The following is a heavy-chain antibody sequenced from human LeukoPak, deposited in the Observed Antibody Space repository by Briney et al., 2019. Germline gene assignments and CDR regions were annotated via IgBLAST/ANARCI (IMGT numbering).Heavy chain of an antibody. D-gene: IGHD6-13*01. V-gene: IGHV3-11*01. CDR2: ISSSGSTI. J-gene: IGHJ4*02. CDR3: ARTYSSSWYADY. CDR1: GFTFSDYY. Sequence: PGGSLRLSCAASGFTFSDYYMSWIRQAPGKGLKWVSYISSSGSTIYYADSVKGRFTISRDNAKNSLYLQMNSLRAEDTAVYYCARTYSSSWYADYWGQGTLVTVSS.